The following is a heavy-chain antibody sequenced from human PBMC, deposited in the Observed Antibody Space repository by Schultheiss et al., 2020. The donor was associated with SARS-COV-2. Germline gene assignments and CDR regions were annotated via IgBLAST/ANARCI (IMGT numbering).Heavy chain of an antibody. CDR2: IWYDGSNK. CDR3: ASSVVTDY. D-gene: IGHD4-23*01. V-gene: IGHV3-33*08. CDR1: GFTFDDYA. J-gene: IGHJ4*02. Sequence: GGSLRLSCAASGFTFDDYAMHWVRQAPGKGLEWVAVIWYDGSNKYYADSVKGRFTISRDNSKNTLYLQMNSLRAEDTAVYYCASSVVTDYWGQGTLVTVSS.